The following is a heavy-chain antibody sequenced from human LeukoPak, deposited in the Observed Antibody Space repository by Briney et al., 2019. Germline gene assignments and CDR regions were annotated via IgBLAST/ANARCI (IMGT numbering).Heavy chain of an antibody. J-gene: IGHJ4*02. CDR2: IHSGGTI. V-gene: IGHV3-53*01. D-gene: IGHD3-10*01. CDR1: GFTVSNSY. Sequence: GGSLRLSCAASGFTVSNSYMTWVRRAPGKGLEWVSAIHSGGTIFYADSVKGRFTISRDNSKNTLYLQMNSLRADDTAMYYCERDYYGSGKDWGQGTLVTVSS. CDR3: ERDYYGSGKD.